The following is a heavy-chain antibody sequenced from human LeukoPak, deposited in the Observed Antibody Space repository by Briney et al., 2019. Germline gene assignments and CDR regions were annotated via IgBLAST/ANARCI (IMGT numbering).Heavy chain of an antibody. J-gene: IGHJ4*02. Sequence: PSETLSLTCTVSGYSISSGYYWGWIRQPPGKGLEWIGSIYHSGSTYYNPSLKSRVTISVDTSKNQFSLKLSSVTAADTAVYYCAKAYCGGDCYPDYWGQGTLVTVSS. CDR3: AKAYCGGDCYPDY. V-gene: IGHV4-38-2*02. D-gene: IGHD2-21*02. CDR1: GYSISSGYY. CDR2: IYHSGST.